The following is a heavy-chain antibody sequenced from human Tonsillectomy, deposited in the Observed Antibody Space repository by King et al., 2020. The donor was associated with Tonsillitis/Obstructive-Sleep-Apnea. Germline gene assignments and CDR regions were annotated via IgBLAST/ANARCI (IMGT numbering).Heavy chain of an antibody. J-gene: IGHJ4*02. V-gene: IGHV4-34*01. CDR3: AAVVPAAPIAY. Sequence: VQLQQWGAGLLKPSETLSLTCAVYGGSFSGYYWSWIRQPPGKGLEWIGEINHSGSTNYNPSLKSRVTISVDTSKNQFSLKLSSVTAADPAVYYCAAVVPAAPIAYWGQGTLVTVSS. D-gene: IGHD2-2*01. CDR1: GGSFSGYY. CDR2: INHSGST.